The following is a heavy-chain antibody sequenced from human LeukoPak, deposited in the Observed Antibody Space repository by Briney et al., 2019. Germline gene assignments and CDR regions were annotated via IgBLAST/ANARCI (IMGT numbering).Heavy chain of an antibody. CDR3: AKDLAGGRERGDAFDI. J-gene: IGHJ3*02. D-gene: IGHD1-26*01. V-gene: IGHV3-30*18. Sequence: GGSLRLSCAASGFTFSSYGMHWVRQAPGKGLEWVAVISYDGSNKYYADSVKGRFTISRDNSKNTLYLQMNSLRAEDTAVYYCAKDLAGGRERGDAFDIWGQGTMVTVSS. CDR2: ISYDGSNK. CDR1: GFTFSSYG.